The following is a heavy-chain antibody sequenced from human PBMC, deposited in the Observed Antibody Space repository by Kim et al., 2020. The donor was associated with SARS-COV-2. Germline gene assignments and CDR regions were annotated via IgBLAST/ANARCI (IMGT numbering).Heavy chain of an antibody. V-gene: IGHV3-9*01. D-gene: IGHD2-2*01. Sequence: GGSLRLSCAPSGFTFDDYAMHWVRQAPGKGLEWVSVINWNSGSIGYADSVKGRFTISRDNAKNSLYLQMNSLRAEDTALYYCAKDIYPLGFCSSSSCYGFDYWGQGTLVTVST. CDR2: INWNSGSI. CDR1: GFTFDDYA. CDR3: AKDIYPLGFCSSSSCYGFDY. J-gene: IGHJ4*02.